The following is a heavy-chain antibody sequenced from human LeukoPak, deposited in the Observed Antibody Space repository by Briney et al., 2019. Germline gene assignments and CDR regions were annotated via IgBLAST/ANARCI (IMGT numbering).Heavy chain of an antibody. CDR2: IYYSGST. D-gene: IGHD3-10*01. CDR1: GGSISSYY. CDR3: VRIRGFGADYYYYYMDV. Sequence: PSETLSLTCTVSGGSISSYYWSWIRQPPGKGLEWIGYIYYSGSTNYNPSLKSRVTISVDTSKNQFSLKLSSVTAADTAVYYCVRIRGFGADYYYYYMDVWGKGSTVTVSS. V-gene: IGHV4-59*12. J-gene: IGHJ6*03.